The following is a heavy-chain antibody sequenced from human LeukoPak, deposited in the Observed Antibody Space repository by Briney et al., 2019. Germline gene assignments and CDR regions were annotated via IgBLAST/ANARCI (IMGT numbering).Heavy chain of an antibody. Sequence: SETLSLTCTVSGGSICSSSYYWGWIRQPAGKGLEWIGRIYTSGSTNYNPSLKSRVTMSVDTSKNQFSLKLSSVTAADTAVYYCARDSPIFGVVITFDYWGQGTLVTVSS. V-gene: IGHV4-61*02. D-gene: IGHD3-3*01. CDR2: IYTSGST. J-gene: IGHJ4*02. CDR3: ARDSPIFGVVITFDY. CDR1: GGSICSSSYY.